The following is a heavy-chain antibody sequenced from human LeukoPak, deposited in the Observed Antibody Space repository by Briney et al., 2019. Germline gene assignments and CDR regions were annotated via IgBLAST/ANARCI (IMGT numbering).Heavy chain of an antibody. V-gene: IGHV1-8*01. CDR2: LDPHSGDT. Sequence: ASVKVSCKASGYSFNNYDINWVRQAAGQGPEWMGRLDPHSGDTDYAQKFRGRVIMTKNTSISTAYLEFSSLISEDTAVHYCARSRRGYYMDVWGRGTTVTVSS. J-gene: IGHJ6*03. CDR1: GYSFNNYD. CDR3: ARSRRGYYMDV.